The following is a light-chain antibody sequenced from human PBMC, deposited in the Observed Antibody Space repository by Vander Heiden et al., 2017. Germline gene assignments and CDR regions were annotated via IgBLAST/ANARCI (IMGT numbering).Light chain of an antibody. CDR3: QQRSNWPPF. CDR2: DAS. CDR1: ASVSSY. J-gene: IGKJ5*01. V-gene: IGKV3-11*01. Sequence: IVLTQSPATLSLSPGETATLSCRASASVSSYLAWYQQKPGQAPRLLIYDASNRATGIPARFSGSGSGTDFTLTISSLEPEDFAVYYCQQRSNWPPFFGQGTRLEIK.